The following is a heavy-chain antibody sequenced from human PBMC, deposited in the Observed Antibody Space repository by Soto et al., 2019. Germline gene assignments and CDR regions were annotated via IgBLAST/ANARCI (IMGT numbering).Heavy chain of an antibody. Sequence: GGSLRLSCAASGFTFSSYSMNWVRQAPGKGLEWVSSISSSSYIYYADSEKGRCTISRDNTKNSLYLQMNSLRAEDTAVYYCSRSLYDSSGYYCCGMDVWGQGTTVTVSS. CDR1: GFTFSSYS. J-gene: IGHJ6*02. V-gene: IGHV3-21*01. D-gene: IGHD3-22*01. CDR3: SRSLYDSSGYYCCGMDV. CDR2: ISSSSYI.